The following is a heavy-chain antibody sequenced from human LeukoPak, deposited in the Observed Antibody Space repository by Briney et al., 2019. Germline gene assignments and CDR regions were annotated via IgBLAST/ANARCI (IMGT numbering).Heavy chain of an antibody. V-gene: IGHV5-51*01. CDR2: IYPGDSDT. Sequence: GEPLKISCQGSGYSFTSYWIGWVRQMPGKGLEWMGIIYPGDSDTRYSPSFQGQVTISADKSISTAYLQWSSLKASDTAVYYCARQAVPVAKYFQHWGQGTLVTVSS. D-gene: IGHD2-2*01. CDR1: GYSFTSYW. CDR3: ARQAVPVAKYFQH. J-gene: IGHJ1*01.